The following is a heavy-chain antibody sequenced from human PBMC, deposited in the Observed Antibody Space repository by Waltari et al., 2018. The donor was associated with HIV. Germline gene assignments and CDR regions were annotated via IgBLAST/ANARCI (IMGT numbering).Heavy chain of an antibody. CDR3: ARARGYSYGYEDY. CDR1: GSSFRTFS. Sequence: EVQLVESGGDLVQPGGSLRLSCAASGSSFRTFSMTWVRQAPGKGLEWMSYISNSGNTIDYADSVKGRFTISRDNAKNSLSLQMHSLRAEDTAVYYCARARGYSYGYEDYWGQGALVTVSS. CDR2: ISNSGNTI. V-gene: IGHV3-48*04. D-gene: IGHD5-18*01. J-gene: IGHJ4*02.